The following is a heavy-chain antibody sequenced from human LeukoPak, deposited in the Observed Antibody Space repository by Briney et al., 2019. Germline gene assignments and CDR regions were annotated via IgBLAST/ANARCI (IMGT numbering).Heavy chain of an antibody. CDR1: GFSFSTYA. J-gene: IGHJ4*02. Sequence: PGGSLRLSCTASGFSFSTYAMTWVRQAPGKGLEWISSMSSGSRYIYYADSVRGRFTISRDNTKNSLYLLMNNLRAEDTAIYYCARDRPTGASRVFVVQWGQGTPVIVSS. V-gene: IGHV3-21*06. CDR3: ARDRPTGASRVFVVQ. CDR2: MSSGSRYI. D-gene: IGHD2-15*01.